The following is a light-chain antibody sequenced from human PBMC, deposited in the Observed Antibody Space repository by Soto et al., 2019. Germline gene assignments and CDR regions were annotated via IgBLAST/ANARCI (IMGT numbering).Light chain of an antibody. CDR2: DVT. V-gene: IGLV2-14*03. CDR1: SSYVGVYYY. CDR3: GSYTSSSTLEMV. J-gene: IGLJ3*02. Sequence: QSALTQPASVSGSPGQSITISCTGTSSYVGVYYYVSWFQQHPGKAPKLMMYDVTARPSGVSNRVSGSMSGNTASLTISALQAEDEADYYCGSYTSSSTLEMVFGGGTKLTVL.